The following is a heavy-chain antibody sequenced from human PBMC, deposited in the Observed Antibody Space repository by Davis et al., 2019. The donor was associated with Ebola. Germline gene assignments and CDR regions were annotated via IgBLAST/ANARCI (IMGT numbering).Heavy chain of an antibody. CDR1: GYTFTMYG. Sequence: ASVKVSCKASGYTFTMYGMHWVRQAPGQRLEWMGWINAGNGNTKSSQKFQGRVTITRDTSANTAYMELSSLRSEDTAVYYCARDDPYGMDVWGKGTTVTVSS. CDR3: ARDDPYGMDV. J-gene: IGHJ6*04. CDR2: INAGNGNT. V-gene: IGHV1-3*01.